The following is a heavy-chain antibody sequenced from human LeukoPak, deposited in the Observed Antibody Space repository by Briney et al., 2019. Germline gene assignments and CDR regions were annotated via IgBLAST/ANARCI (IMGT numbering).Heavy chain of an antibody. D-gene: IGHD5-18*01. CDR1: GFTFSSYA. J-gene: IGHJ4*02. CDR2: ISYDGSNK. V-gene: IGHV3-30-3*01. Sequence: GRSLRLSCAASGFTFSSYAMHWVRQAPGKGLDWVAVISYDGSNKYYADSVKGRFTISRDNSKNTLYLQMNSLRAEDTAVYYCARSAVDTAMVTVYWGQGTLVTVSS. CDR3: ARSAVDTAMVTVY.